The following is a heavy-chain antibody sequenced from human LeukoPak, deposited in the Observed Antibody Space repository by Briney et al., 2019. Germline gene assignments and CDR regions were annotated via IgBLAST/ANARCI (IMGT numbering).Heavy chain of an antibody. D-gene: IGHD3-9*01. CDR3: ASNYDILTGPRSAFDI. CDR2: IYYSGST. V-gene: IGHV4-59*08. Sequence: SETLSLTCTVSGGSISGYYWSWTRQPPGKGLEWIGYIYYSGSTNYNPSLKSRVTISVDTSKNQFSLKLSSVTAADTAVYYCASNYDILTGPRSAFDIWGQGTMVTVSS. CDR1: GGSISGYY. J-gene: IGHJ3*02.